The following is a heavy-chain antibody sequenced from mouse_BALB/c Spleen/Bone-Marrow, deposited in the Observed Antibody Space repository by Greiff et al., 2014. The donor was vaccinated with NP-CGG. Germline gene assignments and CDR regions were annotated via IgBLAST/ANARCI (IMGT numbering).Heavy chain of an antibody. Sequence: QVQLQQSGPGLVAPSQSLSITCTVSGFSLTNYGVHWVRQPPGKGLEWLGVIWADGSTNYNSALMSRLCISKDNSKSQVFFKMNSLQTDDTAMYYCARITTATGAMDYWGQGTSVTVSS. V-gene: IGHV2-9*02. CDR1: GFSLTNYG. CDR2: IWADGST. CDR3: ARITTATGAMDY. D-gene: IGHD1-2*01. J-gene: IGHJ4*01.